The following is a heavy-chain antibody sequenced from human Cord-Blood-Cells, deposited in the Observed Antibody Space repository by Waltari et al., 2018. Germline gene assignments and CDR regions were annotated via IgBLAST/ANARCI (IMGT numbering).Heavy chain of an antibody. CDR3: ARVPDYDYVWGSYRYFDY. Sequence: QVQLQQWGAGLLKPSETLSLPCAVYGGSFSGYYWSWIRQPPGKGLEWSGEINHSGSTNYNPSLKSRVTISVDTSKNQFSLKLSSVTAADTAVYYCARVPDYDYVWGSYRYFDYWGQGTLVTVSS. CDR2: INHSGST. V-gene: IGHV4-34*01. J-gene: IGHJ4*02. D-gene: IGHD3-16*02. CDR1: GGSFSGYY.